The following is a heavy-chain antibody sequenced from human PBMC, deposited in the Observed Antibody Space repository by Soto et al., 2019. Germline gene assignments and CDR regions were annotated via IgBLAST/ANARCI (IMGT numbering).Heavy chain of an antibody. J-gene: IGHJ4*02. D-gene: IGHD2-21*01. V-gene: IGHV3-7*01. CDR2: IKQDGSEK. Sequence: EVQLVESGGGLVQPGGSLRLSCAASGFTFSSYWMSWVRQAPGKGLEWVANIKQDGSEKYYVDSVKGRFTISRDNAKNSLYLQINSLRAEDTAVYYCAREGAVVIAPPAGWGQGTLVTVSS. CDR1: GFTFSSYW. CDR3: AREGAVVIAPPAG.